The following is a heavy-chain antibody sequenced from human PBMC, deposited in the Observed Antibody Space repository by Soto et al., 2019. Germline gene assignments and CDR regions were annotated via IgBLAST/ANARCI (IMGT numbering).Heavy chain of an antibody. CDR2: IGSSSSYI. CDR1: GFTFSSYS. CDR3: ARDLDSPLSGVMDV. D-gene: IGHD2-8*01. J-gene: IGHJ6*02. V-gene: IGHV3-21*01. Sequence: GGSLRLSCAASGFTFSSYSMNWVRQAPGKGLEWVSSIGSSSSYIYYADSVKGRFTISRDNAKNSLYLQMNSLKAEDTAVYYCARDLDSPLSGVMDVWGQGTTVTVSS.